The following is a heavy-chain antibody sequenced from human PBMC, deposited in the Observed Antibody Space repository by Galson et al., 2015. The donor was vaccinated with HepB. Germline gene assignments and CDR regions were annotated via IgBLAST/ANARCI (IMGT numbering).Heavy chain of an antibody. CDR3: AKGSMWFGEYNY. Sequence: SLRLSCAASGFTFSSYGMHWVRQAPGKGLEWVSAISGSGGSIYYADSVKGRFTISRDNSKNTLYLQMNSLRAEDTALYFCAKGSMWFGEYNYWGQGTLVTVSS. CDR2: ISGSGGSI. CDR1: GFTFSSYG. D-gene: IGHD3-10*01. V-gene: IGHV3-23*01. J-gene: IGHJ4*02.